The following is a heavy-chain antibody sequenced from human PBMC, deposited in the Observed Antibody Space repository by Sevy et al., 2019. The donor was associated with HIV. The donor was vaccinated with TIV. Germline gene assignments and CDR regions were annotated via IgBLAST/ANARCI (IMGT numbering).Heavy chain of an antibody. CDR3: AKNPFNGFDA. Sequence: SETLSLTCTVSGGSISSYYWSWIRQPAGKGLEWIGRIYTSGSTNYNPSLKSRVTMSVDTYTNQSALKLSSVTAADTAGYYCAKNPFNGFDAWGQGTLVTVSS. CDR2: IYTSGST. J-gene: IGHJ5*02. V-gene: IGHV4-4*07. CDR1: GGSISSYY.